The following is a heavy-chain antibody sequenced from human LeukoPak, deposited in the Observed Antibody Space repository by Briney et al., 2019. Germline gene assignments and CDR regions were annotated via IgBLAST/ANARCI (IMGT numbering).Heavy chain of an antibody. V-gene: IGHV1-69*06. J-gene: IGHJ5*02. CDR3: ASTMVRGFDP. CDR1: GYTFIGYY. D-gene: IGHD3-10*01. Sequence: SVKVSCKASGYTFIGYYMHWVRQAPGQGLEWMGGIIPIFGTANYAQKFQGRVTITADKSTSTAYMELSSLRSEDTAVYYCASTMVRGFDPWGQGTLVTVSS. CDR2: IIPIFGTA.